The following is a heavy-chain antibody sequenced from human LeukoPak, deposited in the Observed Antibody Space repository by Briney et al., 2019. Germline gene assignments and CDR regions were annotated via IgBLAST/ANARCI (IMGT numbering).Heavy chain of an antibody. CDR1: GYTFTSYY. CDR3: ARGGWGDSSGYYYCFEY. CDR2: INPSGGST. D-gene: IGHD3-22*01. V-gene: IGHV1-46*01. Sequence: ASVKVSCKASGYTFTSYYMHWVRQAPGQGLEWMGIINPSGGSTSYAQKFQGRVTITADESTSTAYMELSSLRSEDTAVYYCARGGWGDSSGYYYCFEYWGQGTLVTVSS. J-gene: IGHJ4*02.